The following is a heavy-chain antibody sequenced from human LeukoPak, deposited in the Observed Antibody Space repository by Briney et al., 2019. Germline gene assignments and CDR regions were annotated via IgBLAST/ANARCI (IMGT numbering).Heavy chain of an antibody. CDR3: AREHRDSSGYYPIDAFDI. D-gene: IGHD3-22*01. CDR1: GYTFTSYG. CDR2: ISAYNGNT. Sequence: ASVKVSCKASGYTFTSYGISWVRQAPGQGLEWMGWISAYNGNTNYAQKLQGRVTMTTDTSTSTAYMELRSLRSDDTAVYYCAREHRDSSGYYPIDAFDIWGQGTMVTVSS. J-gene: IGHJ3*02. V-gene: IGHV1-18*01.